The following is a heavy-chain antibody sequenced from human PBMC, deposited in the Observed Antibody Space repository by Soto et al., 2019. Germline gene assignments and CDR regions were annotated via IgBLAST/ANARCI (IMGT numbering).Heavy chain of an antibody. V-gene: IGHV4-34*01. D-gene: IGHD3-3*01. J-gene: IGHJ5*02. CDR1: GGTIRGYC. Sequence: SETMCLTSAVDGGTIRGYCGSWISQTPGKGLEWIGEINHSGSTNYNPSLKSRVTISVDTSKNQFSLKLSSVTAADTAVYYCARGQSSVFWSGYYGWFDPWGQGTQVTSPQ. CDR3: ARGQSSVFWSGYYGWFDP. CDR2: INHSGST.